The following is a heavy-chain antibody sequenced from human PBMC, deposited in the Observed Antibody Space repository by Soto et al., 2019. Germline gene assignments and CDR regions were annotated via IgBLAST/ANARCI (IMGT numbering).Heavy chain of an antibody. D-gene: IGHD3-10*01. CDR3: ASQAYYGSGPYYSAS. CDR1: GYNVISFW. V-gene: IGHV5-51*03. Sequence: GEALKISCETSGYNVISFWIAWVRQVPGKGLEWMGLIYPGDSDTTYRPAFQGQVTISVDRSTKTAYLQWSSLKASDTAMYYCASQAYYGSGPYYSASWGQGTPVTVSS. J-gene: IGHJ4*02. CDR2: IYPGDSDT.